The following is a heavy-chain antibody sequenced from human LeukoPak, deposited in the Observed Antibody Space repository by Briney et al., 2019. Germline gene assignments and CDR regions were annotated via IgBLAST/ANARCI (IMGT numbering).Heavy chain of an antibody. CDR2: ISAYNGNT. CDR1: GYTFTSYG. CDR3: ARDREQQLALYYYYYGMDV. V-gene: IGHV1-18*01. J-gene: IGHJ6*02. Sequence: ASVKVSCKASGYTFTSYGISWVRQAPGQGLEWMGWISAYNGNTNYAQKLQGRVTMTTDTSTSTAYMELRSLRSEDTAVYYCARDREQQLALYYYYYGMDVWGQGTTVTVSS. D-gene: IGHD6-13*01.